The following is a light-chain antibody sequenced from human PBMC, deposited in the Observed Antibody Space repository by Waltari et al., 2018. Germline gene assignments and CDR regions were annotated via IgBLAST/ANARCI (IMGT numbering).Light chain of an antibody. J-gene: IGLJ2*01. Sequence: SYELTQPLSVSVALGQTARITCGGNNIGSKNVHWYQQKPGQAPVLVIYRDSNRPSRIPERFAGSNSGNTATLTISSSQAGDEADYYWQVWYISMVVFGGVTKLTV. V-gene: IGLV3-9*01. CDR3: QVWYISMVV. CDR1: NIGSKN. CDR2: RDS.